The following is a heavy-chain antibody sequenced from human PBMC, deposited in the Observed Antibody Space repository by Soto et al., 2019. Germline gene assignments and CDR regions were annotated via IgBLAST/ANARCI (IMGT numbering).Heavy chain of an antibody. Sequence: PGGSLRLSCAASGFTFSSYAMHWVRQAPGKGLEWVAVKSYDGSNKYYADSVKGRFTISRDNSKNTLYLQMNSLRAEDTAVYYCARDGENIVVVVAATPVNYYGMDVWGQGTTVTVSS. D-gene: IGHD2-15*01. CDR2: KSYDGSNK. J-gene: IGHJ6*02. CDR1: GFTFSSYA. CDR3: ARDGENIVVVVAATPVNYYGMDV. V-gene: IGHV3-30-3*01.